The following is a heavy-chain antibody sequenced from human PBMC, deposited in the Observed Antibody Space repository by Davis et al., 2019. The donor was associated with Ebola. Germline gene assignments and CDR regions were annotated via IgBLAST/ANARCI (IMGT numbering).Heavy chain of an antibody. Sequence: ASVTVSRMASRYTLRSYGISWVRQAPGQGLEWMGWISGYEDNTNYAPRFQGRLTITRDTSATTAYMGLSSLRSEDTAVYFLARLSSTWSSLYGMDVWGQGTTVTVSS. V-gene: IGHV1-18*01. CDR3: ARLSSTWSSLYGMDV. CDR2: ISGYEDNT. CDR1: RYTLRSYG. J-gene: IGHJ6*02. D-gene: IGHD6-13*01.